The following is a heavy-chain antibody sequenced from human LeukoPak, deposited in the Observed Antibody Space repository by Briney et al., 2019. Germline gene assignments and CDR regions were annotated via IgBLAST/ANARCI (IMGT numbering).Heavy chain of an antibody. CDR3: AKTRGKWELPQLDIDY. Sequence: GGSLRLSCAASGFTFSSYAMSWVRQAPGKGLEWVSAISGSGGSTYYADSVKGRFTISRDNSKNTLYLQMNSLRAEDTAVYYCAKTRGKWELPQLDIDYWGQGTLVTVSS. V-gene: IGHV3-23*01. D-gene: IGHD1-26*01. CDR2: ISGSGGST. CDR1: GFTFSSYA. J-gene: IGHJ4*02.